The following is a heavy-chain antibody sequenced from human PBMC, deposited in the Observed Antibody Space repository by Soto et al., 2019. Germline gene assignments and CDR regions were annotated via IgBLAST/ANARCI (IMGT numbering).Heavy chain of an antibody. CDR1: GGSISSGGYS. CDR2: IYHSGST. Sequence: QLQLQESGSGLVKPSQTLSLTCAVSGGSISSGGYSWGWIRQPPGKGLEWIGYIYHSGSTYYNPSIKRRDTISVDRSNNQFSLKLSAVAAADTAVYYCARVPDVWGEGTTVTVSS. V-gene: IGHV4-30-2*01. J-gene: IGHJ6*04. CDR3: ARVPDV.